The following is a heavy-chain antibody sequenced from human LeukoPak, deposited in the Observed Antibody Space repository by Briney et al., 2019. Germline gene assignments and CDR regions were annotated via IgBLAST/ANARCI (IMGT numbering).Heavy chain of an antibody. V-gene: IGHV3-48*04. CDR1: GFTFSSYG. Sequence: GGSLRLSCAASGFTFSSYGMHWVRQAPGKGLEWISYISSSATTIYYADSVKGRFTISRDNAKNSLYLQMNSLRAEDTAVYYCARGLTSSWYGARFDFWGQGTLVTVSS. J-gene: IGHJ4*02. CDR3: ARGLTSSWYGARFDF. CDR2: ISSSATTI. D-gene: IGHD6-13*01.